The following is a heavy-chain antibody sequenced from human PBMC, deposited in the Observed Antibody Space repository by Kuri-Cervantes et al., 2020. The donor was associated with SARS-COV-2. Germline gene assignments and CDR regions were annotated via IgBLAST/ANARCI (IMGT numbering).Heavy chain of an antibody. J-gene: IGHJ4*02. CDR2: INHSGST. V-gene: IGHV4-34*01. D-gene: IGHD3-3*01. CDR3: ARSDFWSGYYTLVFDY. Sequence: SETLSLTCAVYGGSFSGYYWSWIRQPPGKGLEWIGEINHSGSTNYNLSLKSRVTISVDTSKNQFSLKLSSVTAADTAVYYCARSDFWSGYYTLVFDYWGQGTLVTVSS. CDR1: GGSFSGYY.